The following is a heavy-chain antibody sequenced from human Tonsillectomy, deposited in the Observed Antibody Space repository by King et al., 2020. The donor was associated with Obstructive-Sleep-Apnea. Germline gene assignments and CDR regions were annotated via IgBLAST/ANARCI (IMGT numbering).Heavy chain of an antibody. D-gene: IGHD6-6*01. V-gene: IGHV3-30*02. CDR2: IRYDGSNK. J-gene: IGHJ4*02. Sequence: VQLVESGGGVVQPGRSLRLSCAASGFTFSSYGMHWVRQAPGKRLEWVAFIRYDGSNKYYADSVKGRFTISRDNSKNTLYLQMNSLRAEDTAVYYCAKDRAAARLDYWGQGTLVTVSS. CDR3: AKDRAAARLDY. CDR1: GFTFSSYG.